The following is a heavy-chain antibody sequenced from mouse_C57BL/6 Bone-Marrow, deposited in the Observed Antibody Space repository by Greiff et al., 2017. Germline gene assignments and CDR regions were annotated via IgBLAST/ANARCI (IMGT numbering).Heavy chain of an antibody. Sequence: QVQLKQSGAELMKPGASVKLSCKATGYTFTGYWIEWVKQRPGHGLEWIGEILPGSGSTNYNEKFKGKATFTADTSSNPAYMQLSSLTTEDSAIYYCARLYYSNVFYYYAMDYWGQGTSVTVSS. CDR3: ARLYYSNVFYYYAMDY. V-gene: IGHV1-9*01. J-gene: IGHJ4*01. CDR1: GYTFTGYW. D-gene: IGHD2-5*01. CDR2: ILPGSGST.